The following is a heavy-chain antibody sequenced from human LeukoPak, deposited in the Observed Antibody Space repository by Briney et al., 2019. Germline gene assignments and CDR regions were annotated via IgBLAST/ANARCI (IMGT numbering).Heavy chain of an antibody. D-gene: IGHD6-19*01. J-gene: IGHJ4*02. V-gene: IGHV1-69*13. Sequence: SVKVSCKASGYTFTSYGISWVRQAPGQGLEWMGGIIPIFGTANYAQKFQGRVTITADESTSTAYMELSSLRSEDTAVYYCARVWWSSGWYYFDYWGQGTLVTVSS. CDR3: ARVWWSSGWYYFDY. CDR1: GYTFTSYG. CDR2: IIPIFGTA.